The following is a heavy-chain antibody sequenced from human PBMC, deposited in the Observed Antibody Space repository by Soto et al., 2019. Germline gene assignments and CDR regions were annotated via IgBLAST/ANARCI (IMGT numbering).Heavy chain of an antibody. CDR2: INHSGST. V-gene: IGHV4-34*01. J-gene: IGHJ4*02. Sequence: SETLSLTCAVYGGSFSGYYWSWIRQPPGKGLEWIGEINHSGSTNYNPSLKSRVTISVDTSKNQFSLKLSSVTAADTAVYYCARQGPDEDYWGQGTLVTVSS. CDR3: ARQGPDEDY. CDR1: GGSFSGYY.